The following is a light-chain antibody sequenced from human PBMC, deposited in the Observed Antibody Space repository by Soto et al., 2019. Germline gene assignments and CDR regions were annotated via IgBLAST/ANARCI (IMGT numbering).Light chain of an antibody. Sequence: DFQLTQSPSSLSASVGDRVTITCRASQGISRYLVWYQQKPGKVPKLLISEASTLESGVPSGFSGGGFGTDFTLTISSLQPEDFAIYYCQQVYRYPLTFGGGTKVDIK. V-gene: IGKV1-9*01. J-gene: IGKJ4*01. CDR2: EAS. CDR3: QQVYRYPLT. CDR1: QGISRY.